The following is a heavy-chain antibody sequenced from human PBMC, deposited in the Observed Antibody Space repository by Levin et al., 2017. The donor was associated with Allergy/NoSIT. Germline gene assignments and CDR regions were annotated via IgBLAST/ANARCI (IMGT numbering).Heavy chain of an antibody. V-gene: IGHV3-74*01. CDR3: TRGGSNYNIDY. CDR1: GFTFSGHW. Sequence: GASVKVSCEASGFTFSGHWMHWVRQAPGKGLVWVSHISPDGRDISYADSVKGRFTMSRDNAKKTLYLQLNSLRAEDTAVYYCTRGGSNYNIDYWGQGILVTVSS. D-gene: IGHD1-1*01. J-gene: IGHJ4*02. CDR2: ISPDGRDI.